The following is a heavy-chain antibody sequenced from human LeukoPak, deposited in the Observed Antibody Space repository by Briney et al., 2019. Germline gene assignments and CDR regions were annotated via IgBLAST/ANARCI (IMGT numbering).Heavy chain of an antibody. CDR2: ISHSGATI. J-gene: IGHJ4*02. CDR3: ARASLYYYDSSGWWYFGY. Sequence: GGSLRLSCAASGFTFSDHYMSWIRQAPGKGLEWISYISHSGATIYYADSVKGRFTISRDNAKNSLYLQMDSLRAEDTAVYYCARASLYYYDSSGWWYFGYWGQGALVTVSS. D-gene: IGHD3-22*01. CDR1: GFTFSDHY. V-gene: IGHV3-11*04.